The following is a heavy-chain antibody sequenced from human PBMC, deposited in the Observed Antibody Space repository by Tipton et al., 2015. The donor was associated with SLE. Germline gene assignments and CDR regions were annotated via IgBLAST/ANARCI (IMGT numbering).Heavy chain of an antibody. V-gene: IGHV4-61*02. J-gene: IGHJ4*02. CDR2: IYTTGTT. CDR3: VRGGRGRGFSGYEPIDF. Sequence: TLSLTCTVSGASINSGSYYWSWVRQPAGKGLEWIGLIYTTGTTNYSPSLSSRVTISLDTSKNQVSLNLRSVTAADTAVYFCVRGGRGRGFSGYEPIDFWGQGTLVTVSS. CDR1: GASINSGSYY. D-gene: IGHD5-12*01.